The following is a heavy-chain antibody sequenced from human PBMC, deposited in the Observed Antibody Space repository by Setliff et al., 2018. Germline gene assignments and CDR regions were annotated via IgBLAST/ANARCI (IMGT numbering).Heavy chain of an antibody. Sequence: SETLSLTCTVSGGSISSGYYWGWIRQPPGKGLEWIGSIYHSGSTYYNPSLKSRVTISVDTSKNQFSLKLSSVTAADTAVYYCAKESLAINTRWFDPWGQGILVAVSS. J-gene: IGHJ5*02. CDR1: GGSISSGYY. CDR3: AKESLAINTRWFDP. CDR2: IYHSGST. D-gene: IGHD3-3*02. V-gene: IGHV4-38-2*02.